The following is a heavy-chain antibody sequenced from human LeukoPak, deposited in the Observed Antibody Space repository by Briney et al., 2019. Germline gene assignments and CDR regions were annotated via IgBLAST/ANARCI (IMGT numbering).Heavy chain of an antibody. Sequence: SQTLSLTCTVSGGSISSGDYYWSWIRQPPGKGLEWIGYIYYSGSTYYNPSLKSRVTISVDTSKNQFSLKLSSVTAADTAVYYCARWGFFRGVNLDYWGQETLVTVSS. CDR1: GGSISSGDYY. V-gene: IGHV4-30-4*01. D-gene: IGHD3-10*01. CDR3: ARWGFFRGVNLDY. CDR2: IYYSGST. J-gene: IGHJ4*02.